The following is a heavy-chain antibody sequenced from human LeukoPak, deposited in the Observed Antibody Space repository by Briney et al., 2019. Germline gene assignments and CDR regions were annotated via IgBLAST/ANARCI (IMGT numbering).Heavy chain of an antibody. CDR2: IYHSGST. V-gene: IGHV4-4*02. Sequence: SETLSLTCAVSGGSISSSNWWSWVRQPPGKGLEWIGEIYHSGSTNYNPSLKSRVTISVDKSKNQFSLKLSSVTAADTAVYYCASKGYSTHRAFDIWGQGTMVTVSS. D-gene: IGHD2-21*01. CDR3: ASKGYSTHRAFDI. J-gene: IGHJ3*02. CDR1: GGSISSSNW.